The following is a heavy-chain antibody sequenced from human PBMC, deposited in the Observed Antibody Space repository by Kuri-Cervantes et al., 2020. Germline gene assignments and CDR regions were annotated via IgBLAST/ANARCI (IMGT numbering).Heavy chain of an antibody. CDR1: GFTFNKYV. D-gene: IGHD2-21*02. J-gene: IGHJ3*02. Sequence: GESLKISCAASGFTFNKYVVSWVRQAPGKGLEWVSVISAGGSGTYYADSVKGRFTISRDNSKNTLYLQMNSLRAEDTAVYYCARDPATYCGGDCYSFGAFDIWGQGTMVTVSS. CDR3: ARDPATYCGGDCYSFGAFDI. V-gene: IGHV3-23*01. CDR2: ISAGGSGT.